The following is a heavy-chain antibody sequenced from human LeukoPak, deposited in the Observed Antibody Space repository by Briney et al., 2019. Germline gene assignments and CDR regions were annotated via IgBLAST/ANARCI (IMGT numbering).Heavy chain of an antibody. CDR3: ASFPPDYYDSSGVDY. J-gene: IGHJ4*02. Sequence: ASVKVSCKASGYTFTDYFMNWVRQAPGQGLEWMGWINPKSGGTVYAQKFQGRVTMTRDTSISTAYMELSRLRSDDAAVYYCASFPPDYYDSSGVDYWGKGTLVTVSS. V-gene: IGHV1-2*02. CDR1: GYTFTDYF. CDR2: INPKSGGT. D-gene: IGHD3-22*01.